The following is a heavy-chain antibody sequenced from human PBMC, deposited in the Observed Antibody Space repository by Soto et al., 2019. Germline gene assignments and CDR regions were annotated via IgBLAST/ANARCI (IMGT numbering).Heavy chain of an antibody. Sequence: GGSLRLSCAASGFTFSSYAMSWVRQAPGKGLEWVSAISGSGGSTYYADSVKGRFTISRDNSKNTLYLQMNSLRAEDTAVYYCAKDSPQLRFLEWLTGKIDYWGQGTLVTVSS. D-gene: IGHD3-3*01. V-gene: IGHV3-23*01. CDR2: ISGSGGST. CDR3: AKDSPQLRFLEWLTGKIDY. CDR1: GFTFSSYA. J-gene: IGHJ4*02.